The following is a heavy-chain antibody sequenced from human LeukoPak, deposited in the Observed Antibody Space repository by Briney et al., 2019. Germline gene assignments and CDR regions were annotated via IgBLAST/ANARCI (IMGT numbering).Heavy chain of an antibody. CDR2: INPNSGGT. Sequence: GASVKVSCKASGYTFTRYYMHWVRQAPGQGVEWLGWINPNSGGTNYAQMLQGRVTMTRDTSISTAYMELSRLRSDDTAVYYCARDRRIAVAGTGMDYWGQGTLVTVA. CDR1: GYTFTRYY. J-gene: IGHJ4*02. D-gene: IGHD6-19*01. V-gene: IGHV1-2*02. CDR3: ARDRRIAVAGTGMDY.